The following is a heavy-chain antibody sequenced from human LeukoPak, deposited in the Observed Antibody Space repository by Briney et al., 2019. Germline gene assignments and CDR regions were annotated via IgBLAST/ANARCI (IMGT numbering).Heavy chain of an antibody. CDR3: ARGYCSGRSCYSGNWFDP. J-gene: IGHJ5*02. CDR2: IWYDGSNK. Sequence: PGGSLRLSCAASRFTFSSYGMHWVRQAPGKGLEWVAVIWYDGSNKYYGDSVKGRFTISRDNSKNTLYLQMNSLRAEDTAVYHCARGYCSGRSCYSGNWFDPWGQGTLVTISS. D-gene: IGHD2-15*01. V-gene: IGHV3-33*01. CDR1: RFTFSSYG.